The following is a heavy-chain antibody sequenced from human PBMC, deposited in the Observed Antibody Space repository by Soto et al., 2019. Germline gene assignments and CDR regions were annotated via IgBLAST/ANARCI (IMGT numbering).Heavy chain of an antibody. J-gene: IGHJ4*02. CDR2: IIPILGTP. Sequence: SVKVSCKTSGDAFSSYAISWVRQAPGQGLEWMGGIIPILGTPSYAQKFQGRVTITADKSTSTAYMELSSLRSEDTAVYYCARERSRYDRSGYYRPDYWGQGTLVTVS. CDR3: ARERSRYDRSGYYRPDY. V-gene: IGHV1-69*10. CDR1: GDAFSSYA. D-gene: IGHD3-22*01.